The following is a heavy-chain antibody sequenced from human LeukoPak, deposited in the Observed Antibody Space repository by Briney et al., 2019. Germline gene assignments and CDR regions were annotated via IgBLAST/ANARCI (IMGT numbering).Heavy chain of an antibody. Sequence: PSETLSLTCTISGGSISSSNWWSWVRQPPGKGLEWIGEIFHSGSTNYNPSLKSRVTISVDESKNQFSLKLSSVTAADTAVYYCACTSSGWSFFYFDYWGQGTLVTVSS. CDR2: IFHSGST. D-gene: IGHD6-19*01. CDR3: ACTSSGWSFFYFDY. CDR1: GGSISSSNW. V-gene: IGHV4-4*02. J-gene: IGHJ4*02.